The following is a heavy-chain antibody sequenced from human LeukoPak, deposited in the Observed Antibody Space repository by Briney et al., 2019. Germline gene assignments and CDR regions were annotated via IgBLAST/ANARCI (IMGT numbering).Heavy chain of an antibody. J-gene: IGHJ4*02. CDR3: AKDYYDSSGYFDY. CDR1: GFTFSSHA. D-gene: IGHD3-22*01. Sequence: GGSLRLSCAASGFTFSSHAMTWVRQAPGKGLEWVSGISGSGGSTYYADSVKGRFTISRDNSKNTLYLQMNSLRAEDTAVYYCAKDYYDSSGYFDYWGQGTLVTVSS. CDR2: ISGSGGST. V-gene: IGHV3-23*01.